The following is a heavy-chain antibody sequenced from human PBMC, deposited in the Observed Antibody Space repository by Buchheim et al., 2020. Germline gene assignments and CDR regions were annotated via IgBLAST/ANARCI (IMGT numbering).Heavy chain of an antibody. Sequence: EVQLVESGGGLVQPGGTLRLTCAASGFTLSGSAVHWVRQASGKGLEWVGHIRTKGNSYATSYAASLKGRFTISRDDAKNTAFLQMNSLKTEDTAMYYCIRRSESITEDAFDIWGQGT. D-gene: IGHD3-3*01. V-gene: IGHV3-73*01. CDR2: IRTKGNSYAT. J-gene: IGHJ3*02. CDR1: GFTLSGSA. CDR3: IRRSESITEDAFDI.